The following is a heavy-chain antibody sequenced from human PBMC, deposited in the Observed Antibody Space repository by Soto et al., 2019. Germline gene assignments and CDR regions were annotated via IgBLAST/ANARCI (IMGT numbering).Heavy chain of an antibody. Sequence: VGSLRLSGAVSGLTFSNYAMTWVRQAPGKGLEWVSLMSGNGGKILYADSVKGRFTISRDNSKNTLYLQMNSLRLEDTAVYYCVKDPVSGGSGGAYFDYWGQGTLVTVSS. CDR1: GLTFSNYA. J-gene: IGHJ4*02. D-gene: IGHD2-8*02. CDR2: MSGNGGKI. CDR3: VKDPVSGGSGGAYFDY. V-gene: IGHV3-23*01.